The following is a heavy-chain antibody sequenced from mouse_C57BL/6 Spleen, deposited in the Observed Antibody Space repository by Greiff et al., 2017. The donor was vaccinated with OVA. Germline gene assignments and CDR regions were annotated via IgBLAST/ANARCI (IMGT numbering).Heavy chain of an antibody. V-gene: IGHV1-52*01. D-gene: IGHD4-1*01. CDR3: ARSWDYDDAVDD. J-gene: IGHJ4*01. CDR2: IDPSDSET. CDR1: GYTFTSYW. Sequence: QVQLQQSGAELVRPGSSVKLSCKASGYTFTSYWMHWVKQRPIQGLEWIGNIDPSDSETHYNQKFKDKATLTVDKSSSTAYMQLSSLTSEDSAVYFCARSWDYDDAVDDWGKGASVTVAS.